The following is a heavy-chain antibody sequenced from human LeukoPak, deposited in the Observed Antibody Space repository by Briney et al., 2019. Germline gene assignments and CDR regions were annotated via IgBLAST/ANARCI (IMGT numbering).Heavy chain of an antibody. J-gene: IGHJ1*01. CDR3: ARNGQQVRYFQH. Sequence: VASVKVSCKASGYTFTNYDINWARQATGQGLEWMGWMNPNSGNTGYAQKFQGRVNMTRNTSISTAYMELSSLRSEDTAVHYCARNGQQVRYFQHWGQGTLVTVSS. CDR1: GYTFTNYD. V-gene: IGHV1-8*01. CDR2: MNPNSGNT. D-gene: IGHD6-13*01.